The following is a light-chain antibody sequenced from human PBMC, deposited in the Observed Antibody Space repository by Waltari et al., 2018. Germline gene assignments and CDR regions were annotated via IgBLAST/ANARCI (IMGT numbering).Light chain of an antibody. CDR3: QQYYSNPWT. V-gene: IGKV3-15*01. CDR2: WAF. Sequence: EIVMTQFPATLSVSPGERATLACRASQRVSSNLAWYQQKSGQPPKLLIYWAFTRESGVPDRFSGSGSGTDFTLTISSLQSEDAAVYYCQQYYSNPWTFGQGTKVQI. CDR1: QRVSSN. J-gene: IGKJ1*01.